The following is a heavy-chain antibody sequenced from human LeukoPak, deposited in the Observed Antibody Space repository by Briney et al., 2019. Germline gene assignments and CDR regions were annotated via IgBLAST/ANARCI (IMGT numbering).Heavy chain of an antibody. CDR2: IYYSGST. Sequence: SETLTLTCTVSGGSVSSSGYYWTWIRQPPGKGLEWIGSIYYSGSTYYNPSLKSRVTISVDTSKNQFSLKLRSVTAADTAVYYCARLGGSRWISDYWGEGTPVSASS. CDR1: GGSVSSSGYY. V-gene: IGHV4-39*01. CDR3: ARLGGSRWISDY. J-gene: IGHJ4*02. D-gene: IGHD6-13*01.